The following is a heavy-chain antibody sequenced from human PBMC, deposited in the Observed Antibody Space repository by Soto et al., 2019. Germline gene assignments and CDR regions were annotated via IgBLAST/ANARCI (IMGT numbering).Heavy chain of an antibody. CDR2: INAGNGNT. J-gene: IGHJ6*02. Sequence: QVQLVQSGAEGKKPGASVKVSCKASGYTFTSYAMHWVRQAPGQRLEWMGWINAGNGNTKYSPKFQGRVTITRDTTASTAYRELSSVRSEDTGVYYCARDKAPSDVWGQGTTVTVSS. V-gene: IGHV1-3*01. CDR3: ARDKAPSDV. CDR1: GYTFTSYA.